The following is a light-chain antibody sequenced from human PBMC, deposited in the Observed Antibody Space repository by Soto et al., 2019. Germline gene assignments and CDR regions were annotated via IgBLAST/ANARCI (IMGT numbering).Light chain of an antibody. V-gene: IGLV1-47*02. J-gene: IGLJ3*02. CDR2: SNN. Sequence: QSVLTQPPSASATPGQRVTISCSGSSSNIGTNYVYWYQQVPGTAPKLLMHSNNQRPSGVPDRFSASKSGSSASLAISGLRSEDEADYYCATWDDSLNMVFGGGTKLTVL. CDR1: SSNIGTNY. CDR3: ATWDDSLNMV.